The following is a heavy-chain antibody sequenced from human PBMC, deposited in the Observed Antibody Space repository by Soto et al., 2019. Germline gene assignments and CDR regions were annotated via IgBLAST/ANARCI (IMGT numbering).Heavy chain of an antibody. J-gene: IGHJ6*02. Sequence: SEILSLTCTFSGGSISSYYWNLIRKPPGKGLEWIGYIYYSGSTNYNPSLKSRVTISVDTSKNQFSLKLSSVTAADTAVYYCAREGLTGTIGLYYYYGMDVWGQGTTVTVSS. CDR2: IYYSGST. CDR1: GGSISSYY. CDR3: AREGLTGTIGLYYYYGMDV. V-gene: IGHV4-59*01. D-gene: IGHD1-7*01.